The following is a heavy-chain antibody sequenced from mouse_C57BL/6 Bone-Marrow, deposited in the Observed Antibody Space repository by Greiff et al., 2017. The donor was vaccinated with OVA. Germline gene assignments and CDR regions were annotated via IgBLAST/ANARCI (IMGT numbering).Heavy chain of an antibody. CDR2: IDPETGGN. CDR3: TRGYSNYYAMDY. D-gene: IGHD2-5*01. CDR1: GYTFTDYE. J-gene: IGHJ4*01. V-gene: IGHV1-15*01. Sequence: VKLMESGAELVRPGASVTLSCKASGYTFTDYEMHWVKQTPVHGLEWIGAIDPETGGNAYNQKFKGKVILTADKSSSTAYMELRSLTSEDSAVYYCTRGYSNYYAMDYWGQGTSVTVSS.